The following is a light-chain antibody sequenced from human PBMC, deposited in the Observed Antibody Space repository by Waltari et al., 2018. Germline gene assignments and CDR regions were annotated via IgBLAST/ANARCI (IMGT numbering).Light chain of an antibody. CDR1: SSNIGSTY. J-gene: IGLJ3*02. V-gene: IGLV1-44*01. CDR3: SAWDDSLNAWV. Sequence: QSVLTQAPSASGTPGQRVTISCLGSSSNIGSTYVNWYQQLPGTAPKLLIYNNNQRPPGVPDRFSGSKSGTSASLAISGLQSADEADFYCSAWDDSLNAWVFGGGTRLTVL. CDR2: NNN.